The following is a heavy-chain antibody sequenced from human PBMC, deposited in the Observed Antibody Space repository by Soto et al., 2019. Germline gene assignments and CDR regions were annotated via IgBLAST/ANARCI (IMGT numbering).Heavy chain of an antibody. V-gene: IGHV4-59*08. CDR3: ARSMLGYSKSLFDY. CDR2: IYYSGST. CDR1: GGSISSYY. Sequence: QVQLQESGPGLVKPSETLSLTCTVSGGSISSYYWSWIRQPPGKGLEWIGYIYYSGSTNYNPPLKSRVTISVDTSKNQFSLKLSSVTAADTAVYYCARSMLGYSKSLFDYWGQGTLVTVSS. D-gene: IGHD2-15*01. J-gene: IGHJ4*02.